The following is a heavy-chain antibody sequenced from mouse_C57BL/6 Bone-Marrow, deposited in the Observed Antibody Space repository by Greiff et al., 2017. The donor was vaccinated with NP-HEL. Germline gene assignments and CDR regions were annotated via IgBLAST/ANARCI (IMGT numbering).Heavy chain of an antibody. Sequence: ESGPGLVKPSQSLSLTCSVTGYSITSGYYWNWIRQFPGNKLEWMGYISYDGSNNYNPSLKNRISITRDTSKNQFFLKLNSVTTEDTATYYCADGSRDLPFAYWGQGTLVTVSA. CDR3: ADGSRDLPFAY. J-gene: IGHJ3*01. CDR2: ISYDGSN. CDR1: GYSITSGYY. V-gene: IGHV3-6*01. D-gene: IGHD1-1*01.